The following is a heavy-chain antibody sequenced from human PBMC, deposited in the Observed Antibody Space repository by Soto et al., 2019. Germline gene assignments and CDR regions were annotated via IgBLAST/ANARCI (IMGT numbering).Heavy chain of an antibody. Sequence: PGGSLRLSCAVSGFTFSNFEMHWVRQAPGKGLEWVSYINTAGSTKYYAESVKGRFTISRDNARNSLFLQMNSLRAEDTAVYYCARAECSSSDCLTAYYSYGLDVWGQGSTVTVSS. CDR3: ARAECSSSDCLTAYYSYGLDV. V-gene: IGHV3-48*03. CDR2: INTAGSTK. CDR1: GFTFSNFE. J-gene: IGHJ6*02. D-gene: IGHD3-9*01.